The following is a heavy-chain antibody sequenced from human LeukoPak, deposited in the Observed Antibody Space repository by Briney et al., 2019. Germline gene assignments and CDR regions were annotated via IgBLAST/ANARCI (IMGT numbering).Heavy chain of an antibody. J-gene: IGHJ4*02. D-gene: IGHD4-23*01. Sequence: GGSLRLSCAASGFTFSSYAMSWVRQAPGKGLEWVANIKPDGTTKFYVDSVKGRFTISRDNSKSTLYLQMNSLRAEDTAVYYCARDPDYGGFYYFDYWGQGTLVTVSS. CDR1: GFTFSSYA. CDR3: ARDPDYGGFYYFDY. CDR2: IKPDGTTK. V-gene: IGHV3-7*01.